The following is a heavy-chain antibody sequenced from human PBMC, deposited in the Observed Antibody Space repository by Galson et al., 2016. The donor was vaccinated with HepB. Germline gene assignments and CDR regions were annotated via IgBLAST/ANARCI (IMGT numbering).Heavy chain of an antibody. J-gene: IGHJ4*02. CDR1: GYTFTSHD. Sequence: SVKVSCKASGYTFTSHDINWVRQATGQGLEWMGWMNPNSGNAGYAQKFQGRVTMTRNTSISTAYMELSSLRSEDTAVYYCARGSDYSNYVPEHWGQGTLVTVSS. V-gene: IGHV1-8*01. CDR2: MNPNSGNA. D-gene: IGHD4-11*01. CDR3: ARGSDYSNYVPEH.